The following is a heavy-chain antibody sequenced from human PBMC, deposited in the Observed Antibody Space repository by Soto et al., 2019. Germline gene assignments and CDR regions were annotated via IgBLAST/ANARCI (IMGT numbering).Heavy chain of an antibody. Sequence: QVQLVQSGAEVKKPGASVKVSCKASGYTFTSYGISWVRQAPGQGLEWMGWISAYNGNTNYAQKLQGRVTMTTDTPPSTANMGLRSLRSDDTAGYYWGSDRSRGWQGGEYWGQGTLVTVSS. CDR3: GSDRSRGWQGGEY. CDR2: ISAYNGNT. V-gene: IGHV1-18*01. D-gene: IGHD6-19*01. CDR1: GYTFTSYG. J-gene: IGHJ4*02.